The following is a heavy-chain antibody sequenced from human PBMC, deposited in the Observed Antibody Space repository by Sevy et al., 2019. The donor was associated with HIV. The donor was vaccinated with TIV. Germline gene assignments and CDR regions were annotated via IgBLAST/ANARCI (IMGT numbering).Heavy chain of an antibody. D-gene: IGHD1-1*01. CDR3: TTAGDGIYYYYYGMDV. V-gene: IGHV3-15*01. J-gene: IGHJ6*02. Sequence: GGSLRLSCAASGFTFSNAWMSWVRQAPGKGLEWVGRIKSKTDGGTTDYAAPVKGRFTISRDDSKNTLYPQMNSLKTEDTAVYYCTTAGDGIYYYYYGMDVWGQGTTVTVSS. CDR2: IKSKTDGGTT. CDR1: GFTFSNAW.